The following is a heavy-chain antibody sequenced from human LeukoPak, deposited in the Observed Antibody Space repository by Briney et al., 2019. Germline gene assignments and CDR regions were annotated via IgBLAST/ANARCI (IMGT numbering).Heavy chain of an antibody. Sequence: ASVKVSCKASGYPFTSNGISWVRQAPGQGLEWMGWISAYNGNTNYAQKLQGRVTMTTDTSTSTAYMELRSLRSDDTAVYYCARVSSLTYYYDSSGYYPIRNWGQGTLVTVSS. D-gene: IGHD3-22*01. J-gene: IGHJ4*02. V-gene: IGHV1-18*01. CDR3: ARVSSLTYYYDSSGYYPIRN. CDR2: ISAYNGNT. CDR1: GYPFTSNG.